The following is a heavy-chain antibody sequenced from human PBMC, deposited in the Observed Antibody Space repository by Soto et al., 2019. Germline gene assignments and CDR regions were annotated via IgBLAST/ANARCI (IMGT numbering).Heavy chain of an antibody. Sequence: EVQLLESGGGLVQPGGSLRLSCAVSGFTFSSYSMIWFRQAPGKGLEWVSGISGSGGRTQYVDSVKGRFTISRDNSKNTLYLQMNSLRAEDTAVYYCAFAQLGEVEAAVDCWGQGTLVTVSS. CDR2: ISGSGGRT. CDR1: GFTFSSYS. CDR3: AFAQLGEVEAAVDC. D-gene: IGHD2-15*01. J-gene: IGHJ4*02. V-gene: IGHV3-23*01.